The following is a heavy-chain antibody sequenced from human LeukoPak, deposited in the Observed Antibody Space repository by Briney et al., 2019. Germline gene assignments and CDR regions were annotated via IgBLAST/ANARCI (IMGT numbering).Heavy chain of an antibody. V-gene: IGHV1-69*13. CDR1: GGTFSSYA. D-gene: IGHD3-22*01. CDR3: AKKKTPPFQNTYYYDSSGYYAFDI. CDR2: IIPIFGTA. J-gene: IGHJ3*02. Sequence: ASVKVSCKASGGTFSSYAISWARQAPGQGLEWMGGIIPIFGTANYAQKFQGRVTITADESTSTAYMELSSLRSEGTAVYYCAKKKTPPFQNTYYYDSSGYYAFDIWGQGTMVTVSS.